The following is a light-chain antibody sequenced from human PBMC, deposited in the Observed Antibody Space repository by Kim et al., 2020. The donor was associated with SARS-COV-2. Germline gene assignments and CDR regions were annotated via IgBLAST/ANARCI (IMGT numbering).Light chain of an antibody. J-gene: IGKJ1*01. Sequence: GSPGERATLACRASQIVSSNLAWYQQKPGQAPRLLINGASTRATGIPARFSGSGSGTDFTLTISSLQSEDFAVYYCQQYNNWPGTFGQGTKVDIK. V-gene: IGKV3-15*01. CDR3: QQYNNWPGT. CDR2: GAS. CDR1: QIVSSN.